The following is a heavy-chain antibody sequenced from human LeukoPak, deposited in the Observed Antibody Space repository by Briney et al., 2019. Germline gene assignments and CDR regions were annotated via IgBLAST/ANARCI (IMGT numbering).Heavy chain of an antibody. Sequence: GGSLRLSCAASGFTFSYYGLSWVRQAPGKALEWVLGFGHNGDITYSDSVKGRFTISRDNSKNTLFLQLSSLRADDTAVYFCAKQAGWGAYFSFLPFDFWGQGTLVTVSS. CDR1: GFTFSYYG. J-gene: IGHJ4*02. CDR2: FGHNGDIT. CDR3: AKQAGWGAYFSFLPFDF. V-gene: IGHV3-23*01. D-gene: IGHD3-3*01.